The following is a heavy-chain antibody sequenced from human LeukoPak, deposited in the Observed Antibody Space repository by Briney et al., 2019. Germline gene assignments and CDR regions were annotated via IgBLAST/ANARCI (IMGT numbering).Heavy chain of an antibody. D-gene: IGHD5-12*01. J-gene: IGHJ4*02. CDR3: ARDREGYSGYDRGFDY. CDR1: EFTFSSYG. V-gene: IGHV3-33*01. CDR2: IWYDGSKK. Sequence: GRSLRLSCAASEFTFSSYGMHWLRQAPGKGLEWVAIIWYDGSKKYYADSVKGRFTISRDNSKNTLYLQMNSLRAEDTAVYYCARDREGYSGYDRGFDYWGQGTLVTVSS.